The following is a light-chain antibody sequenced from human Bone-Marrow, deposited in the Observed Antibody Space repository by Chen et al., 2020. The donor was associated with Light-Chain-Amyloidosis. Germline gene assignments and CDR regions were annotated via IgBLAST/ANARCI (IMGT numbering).Light chain of an antibody. V-gene: IGKV4-1*01. CDR3: HQYYSNPRT. Sequence: IVITQFPDFLAVSLGERATINCRSSQNILYVSNDKNYLTRYQQKPGQPPRLIIYWASIREAGVTDRFSGSGSRTGFTLTINNLQAEDVAVYYCHQYYSNPRTIDQGTTLEI. CDR1: QNILYVSNDKNY. CDR2: WAS. J-gene: IGKJ1*01.